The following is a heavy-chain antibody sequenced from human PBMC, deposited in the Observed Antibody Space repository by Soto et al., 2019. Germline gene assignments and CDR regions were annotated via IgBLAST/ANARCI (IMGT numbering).Heavy chain of an antibody. D-gene: IGHD4-17*01. V-gene: IGHV1-69*02. CDR2: IIPILGIA. J-gene: IGHJ4*02. CDR3: ARTSHYGGNQFDY. Sequence: SVRVSCEASGGTFSSYTISWVRQAPGQGLEWMGRIIPILGIANYAQKFQGRVTITADKSTSTAYMELSSLRSEDTAVYYCARTSHYGGNQFDYWGQGTLVTVSS. CDR1: GGTFSSYT.